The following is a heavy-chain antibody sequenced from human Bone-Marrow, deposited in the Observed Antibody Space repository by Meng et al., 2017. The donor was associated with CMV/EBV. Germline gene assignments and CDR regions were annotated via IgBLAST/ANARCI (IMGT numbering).Heavy chain of an antibody. CDR2: IYSGGSGGNT. CDR3: AREASTGCYDY. D-gene: IGHD2-2*01. V-gene: IGHV3-53*01. CDR1: GFTVSNNY. Sequence: GGSLRLSCAASGFTVSNNYMSWVRQAPGKGLEWVSVIYSGGSGGNTYYADSVKGRFTISRDNSKNTLHLQMNRLRADDTALYYWAREASTGCYDYWGQGTLVTVSS. J-gene: IGHJ4*02.